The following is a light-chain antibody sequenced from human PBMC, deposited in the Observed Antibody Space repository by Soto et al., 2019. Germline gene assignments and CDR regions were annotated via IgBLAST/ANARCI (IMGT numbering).Light chain of an antibody. CDR2: SNH. Sequence: HSVLTQPPSASGTPGQRVTISCSGSSSNIGSNTVNWYQQLPGTAPKLLIYSNHQRPSGVPDRFSGSKSGTSASLAISGLQSEDEADYYCAAWDDSLNGVVFGGGTKLTVL. V-gene: IGLV1-44*01. J-gene: IGLJ2*01. CDR3: AAWDDSLNGVV. CDR1: SSNIGSNT.